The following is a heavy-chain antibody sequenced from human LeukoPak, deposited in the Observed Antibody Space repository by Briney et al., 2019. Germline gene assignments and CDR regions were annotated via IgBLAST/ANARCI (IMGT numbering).Heavy chain of an antibody. J-gene: IGHJ6*02. D-gene: IGHD3-10*01. V-gene: IGHV3-21*01. Sequence: RLXXXXSGFTFSSYSXNWVRQAPGKXLEWVSSISSSSSYIYYADSVKGRFTISRDNAKNSLYLQMNSLRAEDTAVYYCAREGQYYYGSGSYYYGMDVWGQGTTVTVSS. CDR3: AREGQYYYGSGSYYYGMDV. CDR2: ISSSSSYI. CDR1: GFTFSSYS.